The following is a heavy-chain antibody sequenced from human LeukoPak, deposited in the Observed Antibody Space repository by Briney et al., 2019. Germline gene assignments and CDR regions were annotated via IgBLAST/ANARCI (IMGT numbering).Heavy chain of an antibody. CDR3: AGEEGATGEYNWLDP. J-gene: IGHJ5*02. CDR1: GGTFSSYT. V-gene: IGHV1-69*10. Sequence: GASVKLSCKASGGTFSSYTISWVRQAPGQGLEWMAWIIPSLGIANYAQKFQGRVTITGDNSTSTAYMELSSLRSEDTAVYYCAGEEGATGEYNWLDPWGRGTLVSVSS. CDR2: IIPSLGIA. D-gene: IGHD1-26*01.